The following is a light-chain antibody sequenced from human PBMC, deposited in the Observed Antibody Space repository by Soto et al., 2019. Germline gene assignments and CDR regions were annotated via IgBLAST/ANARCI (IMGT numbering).Light chain of an antibody. J-gene: IGLJ2*01. CDR3: FSYDSSLSVVV. CDR2: GNS. V-gene: IGLV1-40*01. Sequence: QSVLTQPPSVSGAPGQRVTISCTGSSSNIGAGYDVHWYQQLPGTAPKLLIYGNSNRPSGVPDRFSGSKSGTSATLAITGLQAEDEADYYCFSYDSSLSVVVFGGGTQQTVL. CDR1: SSNIGAGYD.